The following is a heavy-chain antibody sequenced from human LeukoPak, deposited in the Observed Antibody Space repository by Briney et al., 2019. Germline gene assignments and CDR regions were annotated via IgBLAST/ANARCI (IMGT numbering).Heavy chain of an antibody. CDR3: ARHSLLKGWLVEFNYFDY. CDR2: IYYSGST. Sequence: SETLSLTCTVSGGSISSHYWSWIRQPPGKGLEWIGYIYYSGSTNYNPSLKSRVTISVDTSKNQFSLKLSSVTAADTAVYYCARHSLLKGWLVEFNYFDYWGQGTLVTVSS. V-gene: IGHV4-59*08. J-gene: IGHJ4*02. D-gene: IGHD6-19*01. CDR1: GGSISSHY.